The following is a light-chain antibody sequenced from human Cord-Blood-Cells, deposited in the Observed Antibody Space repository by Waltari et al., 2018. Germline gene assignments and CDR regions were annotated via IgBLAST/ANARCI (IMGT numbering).Light chain of an antibody. J-gene: IGLJ2*01. V-gene: IGLV1-47*01. CDR3: AAWDDSLSGPV. CDR2: RNN. CDR1: SSNIGSNY. Sequence: QSVLTQPPSASGTPGQRVTISCSGRSSNIGSNYVYWYQQLPGPPPTLLIYRNNQRPSGVPDRFSGSKSGTSASLAISGLRSEDEADYYCAAWDDSLSGPVFGGGTKLTVL.